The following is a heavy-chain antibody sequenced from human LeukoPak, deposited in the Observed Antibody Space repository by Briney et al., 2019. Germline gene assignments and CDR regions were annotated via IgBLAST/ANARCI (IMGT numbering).Heavy chain of an antibody. CDR1: GFTFSDYE. V-gene: IGHV3-48*03. J-gene: IGHJ6*03. CDR2: ISISGTTI. Sequence: GGSLRLSCAASGFTFSDYEMNWVRQAPGKGLEWLSHISISGTTIHYADSVKGRFTISRDNAKNSVYLQMNSLRAEDTAVYYCARAGDGGLYYMDVWGKGTTVTVSS. D-gene: IGHD5-24*01. CDR3: ARAGDGGLYYMDV.